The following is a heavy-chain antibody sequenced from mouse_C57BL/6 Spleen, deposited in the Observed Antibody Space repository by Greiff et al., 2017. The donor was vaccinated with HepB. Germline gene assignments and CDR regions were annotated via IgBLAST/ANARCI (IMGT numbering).Heavy chain of an antibody. CDR2: IYPRSGNT. J-gene: IGHJ4*01. V-gene: IGHV1-81*01. Sequence: VQLQQSGAELARPGASVKLSCKASGYTFTSYGISWVKQRTGQGLEWMGEIYPRSGNTYYNETFKGKATLTADKSSSTAYMELRSLTSEDSAVYFCARDEVAPYAMDYWGQGTSVTVSS. CDR1: GYTFTSYG. CDR3: ARDEVAPYAMDY. D-gene: IGHD1-3*01.